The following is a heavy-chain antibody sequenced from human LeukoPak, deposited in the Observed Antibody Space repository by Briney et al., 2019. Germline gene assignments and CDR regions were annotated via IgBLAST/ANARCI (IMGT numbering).Heavy chain of an antibody. D-gene: IGHD1-26*01. CDR3: ARVASGSRPDFDY. Sequence: LETLSLTCTVSGGSISSYYWSWIRQPPGKGLEWIGYIYYSGSTNYNPSLKSRVTISVDTSKNQFSLKLSSVTAADTAVYYCARVASGSRPDFDYWGQGTLVTVSS. V-gene: IGHV4-59*01. CDR1: GGSISSYY. CDR2: IYYSGST. J-gene: IGHJ4*02.